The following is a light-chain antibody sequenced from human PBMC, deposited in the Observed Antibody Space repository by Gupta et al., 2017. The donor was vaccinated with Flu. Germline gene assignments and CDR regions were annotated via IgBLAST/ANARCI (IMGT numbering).Light chain of an antibody. Sequence: DIQMTQSPSSLSASVGDRVTITCRASHDIANYLNWYQQKPGKAPQLLIYDASSLEIGGTSRFSGSGVGTDGTLIISSRQPEDIATYYCQEYNEHYSSFTFGQGTKLDFK. CDR1: HDIANY. CDR3: QEYNEHYSSFT. CDR2: DAS. V-gene: IGKV1-33*01. J-gene: IGKJ2*01.